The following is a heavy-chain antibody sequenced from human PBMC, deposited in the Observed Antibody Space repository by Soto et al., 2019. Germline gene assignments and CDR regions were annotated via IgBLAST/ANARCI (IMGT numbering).Heavy chain of an antibody. CDR1: GFTFSSYA. J-gene: IGHJ5*02. Sequence: EVQLLESGGGLVQPGGSLRLSCAASGFTFSSYAMSWVRQAPGKGLEWVSVISGSGGSTYYADSVKGRFTISRDNSKNTLYLQMNSLRAEDTAVYYCAKDGLVIAAAGDWFDPWGQGTLVTVSS. CDR2: ISGSGGST. D-gene: IGHD6-13*01. V-gene: IGHV3-23*01. CDR3: AKDGLVIAAAGDWFDP.